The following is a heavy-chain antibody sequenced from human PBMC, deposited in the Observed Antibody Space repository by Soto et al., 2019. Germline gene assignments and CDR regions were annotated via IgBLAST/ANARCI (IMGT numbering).Heavy chain of an antibody. Sequence: EVQLLGSGGGLVQPGGSLRLSCAASGFTFSGYAMSWVRQAPGKGLEWVSGISGSAASTNYADSVKGRFTISRDNSKTTLYLQMNSRRAEDTAVYYCAKDVHYDILTGIEYFHHWAQGTLVTVSS. J-gene: IGHJ1*01. CDR2: ISGSAAST. D-gene: IGHD3-9*01. CDR3: AKDVHYDILTGIEYFHH. CDR1: GFTFSGYA. V-gene: IGHV3-23*01.